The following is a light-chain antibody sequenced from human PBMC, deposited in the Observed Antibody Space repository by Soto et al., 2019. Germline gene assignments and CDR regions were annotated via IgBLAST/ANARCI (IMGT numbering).Light chain of an antibody. V-gene: IGKV3-20*01. Sequence: EIVLTQSPGTLSLSPGERATFSCRASQSVMKNYLAWYQQKPGQAPRPLIYVASSRATGIPDRFSGSGSGTDFTLTISRLEPEDSAMYYCQQYGSTPYTFGQGTRLEIK. CDR1: QSVMKNY. CDR3: QQYGSTPYT. J-gene: IGKJ2*01. CDR2: VAS.